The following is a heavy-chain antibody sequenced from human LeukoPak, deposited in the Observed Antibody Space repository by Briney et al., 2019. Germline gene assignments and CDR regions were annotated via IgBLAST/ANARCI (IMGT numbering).Heavy chain of an antibody. CDR3: SRGGLEPFDN. V-gene: IGHV3-74*01. Sequence: GGSVSHVCSVSGFTVSTLWMHWARQAPGKGLVWVSRINPDESSTSYADSVKGRFTISRDNAKNTMYLQLNSLRDDDTAVDYCSRGGLEPFDNWGQGTLVTVSS. CDR2: INPDESST. J-gene: IGHJ4*02. CDR1: GFTVSTLW. D-gene: IGHD1-1*01.